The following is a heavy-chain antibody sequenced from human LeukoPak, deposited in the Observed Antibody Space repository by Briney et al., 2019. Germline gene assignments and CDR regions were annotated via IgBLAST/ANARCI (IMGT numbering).Heavy chain of an antibody. CDR1: GFTFSSYG. Sequence: GRSLRLSCAASGFTFSSYGMHWVRQAPGKGLEWVAVISYDGSNKYYADSVKGRFTISRDNSKNTLYLQMNSLRAEDTAVYYCAKSLFVVVPAAHPPFDYWGQGTLVTVSS. CDR2: ISYDGSNK. V-gene: IGHV3-30*18. CDR3: AKSLFVVVPAAHPPFDY. D-gene: IGHD2-2*01. J-gene: IGHJ4*02.